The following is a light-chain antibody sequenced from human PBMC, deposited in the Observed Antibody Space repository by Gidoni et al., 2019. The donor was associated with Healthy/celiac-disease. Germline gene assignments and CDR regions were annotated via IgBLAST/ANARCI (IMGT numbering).Light chain of an antibody. CDR2: AES. Sequence: DIQMTQSPSSLSATVGDRVTITCRASQGISNYVAWYQQKPGKVPKLLIYAESTLQSGVPSRFSGSGSGTDFTLTISSLQPEDGATYYCQKYNSALLLTFGGGTKVEIK. J-gene: IGKJ4*01. CDR1: QGISNY. V-gene: IGKV1-27*01. CDR3: QKYNSALLLT.